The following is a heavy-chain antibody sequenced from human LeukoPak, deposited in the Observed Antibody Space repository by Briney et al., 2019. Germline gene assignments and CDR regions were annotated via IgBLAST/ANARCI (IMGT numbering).Heavy chain of an antibody. CDR2: INPSGGST. CDR1: GYTFTSYY. D-gene: IGHD2-2*01. V-gene: IGHV1-46*01. CDR3: AREGIYCSSTSCSPRFDP. Sequence: ASVKVSCKASGYTFTSYYMHWVRQAPGQGLEWMEIINPSGGSTSYAQKFQGRVTMTRDTSTSTVYMELSSLRSEDTAVYYCAREGIYCSSTSCSPRFDPWGQGTLVTVSS. J-gene: IGHJ5*02.